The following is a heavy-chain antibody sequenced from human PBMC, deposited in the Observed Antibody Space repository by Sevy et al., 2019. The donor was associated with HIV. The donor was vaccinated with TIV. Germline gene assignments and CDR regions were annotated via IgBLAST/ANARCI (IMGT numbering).Heavy chain of an antibody. D-gene: IGHD3-22*01. CDR3: SATREYYSDSYGYFDY. CDR1: GHTLTDLS. CDR2: FDPEDGER. V-gene: IGHV1-24*01. Sequence: ASVKVSCKASGHTLTDLSMHWVRQAPGKGFEWIGRFDPEDGERIYAQKFQGRVTMTEDTSTDTAYMELSSLGSEDTAVYYCSATREYYSDSYGYFDYWGQGTLVTVSS. J-gene: IGHJ4*02.